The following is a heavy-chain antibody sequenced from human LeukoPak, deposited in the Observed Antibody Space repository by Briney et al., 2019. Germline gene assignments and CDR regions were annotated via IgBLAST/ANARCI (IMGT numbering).Heavy chain of an antibody. V-gene: IGHV3-30*03. Sequence: GRSLRLSCAASGLKFSSYGMHWVRQAPGKGLEWVAFISYDGSNKYYADSVKGRFTISRDNSKNTLFLQMNGLSAEDTALFYCARASDTSTPDYWGQGTLVTVSS. D-gene: IGHD5-18*01. CDR3: ARASDTSTPDY. CDR1: GLKFSSYG. J-gene: IGHJ4*02. CDR2: ISYDGSNK.